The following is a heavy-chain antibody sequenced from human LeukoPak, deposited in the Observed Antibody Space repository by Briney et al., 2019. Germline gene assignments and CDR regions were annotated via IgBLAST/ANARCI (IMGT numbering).Heavy chain of an antibody. V-gene: IGHV4-38-2*01. CDR1: GYSISNGYY. J-gene: IGHJ4*02. D-gene: IGHD5-12*01. Sequence: PSETLSLTCAVSGYSISNGYYWAWIRQPPGKGLVWIGSIYHSGSTYYKPSLKSRVTISVDTSKNQFSLNVNSVTATDTAVYYCARHGGHSGFDPYDFWGQGTLVTVSS. CDR3: ARHGGHSGFDPYDF. CDR2: IYHSGST.